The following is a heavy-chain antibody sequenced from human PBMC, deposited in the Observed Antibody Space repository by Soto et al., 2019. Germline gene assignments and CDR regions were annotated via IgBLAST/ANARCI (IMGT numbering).Heavy chain of an antibody. V-gene: IGHV3-15*04. CDR2: VESKTDGGTT. CDR1: GFTFSNAS. D-gene: IGHD4-4*01. CDR3: TSVTVTTHY. Sequence: EVQLVESGGGLVKPGGSLRLSCAASGFTFSNASMSWVRQAPGKGLEWVGRVESKTDGGTTDYAAPVKGRFTISRDDTENTLYLQMNSLKTEDTAVYYCTSVTVTTHYWGQGTLVTVSS. J-gene: IGHJ4*02.